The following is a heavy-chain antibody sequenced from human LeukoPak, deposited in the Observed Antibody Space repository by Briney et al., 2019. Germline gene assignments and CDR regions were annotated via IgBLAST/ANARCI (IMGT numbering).Heavy chain of an antibody. J-gene: IGHJ4*02. CDR1: GYTFTSYD. CDR2: MNPNSGST. V-gene: IGHV1-8*01. D-gene: IGHD3-3*01. CDR3: ARDNYDFWSGYSPFDY. Sequence: GASVKVSCXASGYTFTSYDINWVRLATGQGLEWMGWMNPNSGSTGYAQKFQGRVTMTRNTSISTAYMELSSLRSEDTAVYYCARDNYDFWSGYSPFDYWGQGTLVTVSS.